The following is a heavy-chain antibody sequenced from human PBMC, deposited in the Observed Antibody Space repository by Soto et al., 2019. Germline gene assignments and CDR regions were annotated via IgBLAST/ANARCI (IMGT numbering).Heavy chain of an antibody. V-gene: IGHV3-30*18. CDR1: GFTFSNYG. Sequence: QVQLVESEGGVVQPGRSLRLSCTASGFTFSNYGMHWVRQAPGKGLEWVTVISYDGNVAYYADAVKGRFTSSRDNSKNTLYLQMNSLRTEDAALYYCAKEGPITNWYFDYWGQGTLVTVSS. CDR3: AKEGPITNWYFDY. J-gene: IGHJ4*02. CDR2: ISYDGNVA. D-gene: IGHD1-1*01.